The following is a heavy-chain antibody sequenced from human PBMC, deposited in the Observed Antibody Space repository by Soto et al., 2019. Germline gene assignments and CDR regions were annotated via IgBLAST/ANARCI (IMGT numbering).Heavy chain of an antibody. J-gene: IGHJ4*02. CDR2: ISYDGSNK. D-gene: IGHD3-10*01. CDR3: ARPPGVLGLEGVVVY. CDR1: GFTFSSYG. Sequence: QVQLVESGGGVVQPGRSLRLSCAASGFTFSSYGMHWVRQAPGKGLEWVAVISYDGSNKYYADSVKGRFTISRDNSKNTLYLQMNSLRAEDTVVYYCARPPGVLGLEGVVVYWGQGTLVTVSS. V-gene: IGHV3-30*03.